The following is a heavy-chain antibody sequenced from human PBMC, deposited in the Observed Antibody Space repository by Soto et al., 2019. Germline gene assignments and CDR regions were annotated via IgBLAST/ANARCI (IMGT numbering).Heavy chain of an antibody. V-gene: IGHV3-30-3*01. Sequence: QVQLVESGGGVLQPGRSLRLSCAASGFTFSSYAMHLVRQAPGKGLEGVAVISYDGSNRFYRDSVKGRCTISRDNSKNTLHLQINSLSYEDTAVYYFARGDGEDIAVVVGARPGEYGLDVWGQGTTVTVSS. CDR2: ISYDGSNR. CDR3: ARGDGEDIAVVVGARPGEYGLDV. D-gene: IGHD2-15*01. CDR1: GFTFSSYA. J-gene: IGHJ6*02.